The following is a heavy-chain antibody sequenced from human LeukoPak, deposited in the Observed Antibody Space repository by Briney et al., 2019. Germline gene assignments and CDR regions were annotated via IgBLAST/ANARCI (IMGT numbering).Heavy chain of an antibody. D-gene: IGHD1-26*01. CDR3: ARPYSGRHYYYYGMDV. V-gene: IGHV4-34*01. J-gene: IGHJ6*02. Sequence: KASETLSLTCAVYGGSFSGYYWSWIRQPPGKGLEWIGEINHSGSTNYNPSLKSRVTISVDTSKNQFSLKLSSVTAADTAVYYCARPYSGRHYYYYGMDVWGQGTTVTVSS. CDR2: INHSGST. CDR1: GGSFSGYY.